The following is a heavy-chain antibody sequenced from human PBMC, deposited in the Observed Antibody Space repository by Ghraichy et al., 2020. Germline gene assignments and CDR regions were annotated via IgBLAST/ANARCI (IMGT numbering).Heavy chain of an antibody. CDR2: ISAYSGNT. J-gene: IGHJ4*02. Sequence: ASVKVSCKASGYTFTSYGITWVRQAPGQGLEWMGWISAYSGNTNYAQKFQGRVTMTTDTSTSTAYMELRSLRSDDTAVYYCTRGLWNLKGAFDFWGQGTLVTVSS. V-gene: IGHV1-18*04. CDR1: GYTFTSYG. D-gene: IGHD1-1*01. CDR3: TRGLWNLKGAFDF.